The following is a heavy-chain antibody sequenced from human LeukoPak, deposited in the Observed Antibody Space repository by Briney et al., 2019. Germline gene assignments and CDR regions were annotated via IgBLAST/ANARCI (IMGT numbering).Heavy chain of an antibody. CDR2: TSSDGTVK. J-gene: IGHJ4*01. CDR3: ARDPVPAAARHFDY. Sequence: PGRSLILSCAASGFTFSTYAMHWVRQAPGKGLEWVAVTSSDGTVKYYPDSVKGRFTISRDNSKNTLYLQVNSLRPEDTGVYYCARDPVPAAARHFDYWGQGTLVTVSS. D-gene: IGHD2-2*01. V-gene: IGHV3-30-3*01. CDR1: GFTFSTYA.